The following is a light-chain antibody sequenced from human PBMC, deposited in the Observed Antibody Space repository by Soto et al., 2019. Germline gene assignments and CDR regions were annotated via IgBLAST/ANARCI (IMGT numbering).Light chain of an antibody. Sequence: VIWMTQSPSLLSASTGDRVTISCRMSQGISSYLAWYQQKPGKAPELLIYAASTLQSGVPSRFSGSGSGTHFTLTISSLQPEDIGRYFCHQYDDLPYTFGQGTRLQIK. J-gene: IGKJ2*01. CDR1: QGISSY. CDR2: AAS. CDR3: HQYDDLPYT. V-gene: IGKV1D-8*03.